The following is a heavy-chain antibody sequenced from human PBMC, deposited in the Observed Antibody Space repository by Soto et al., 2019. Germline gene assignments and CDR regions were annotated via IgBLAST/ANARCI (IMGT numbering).Heavy chain of an antibody. D-gene: IGHD3-16*02. CDR1: GFTFSSYA. CDR2: ISGSGGST. V-gene: IGHV3-23*01. Sequence: EVQLLESGGGLVQPGGSLRLSCAASGFTFSSYAMSWVRQAPGKGLEWVSAISGSGGSTYYADSVKGRFTISRDNSKNTLYLQMNSLRAEDTAVYYCAKISGAFMITFGGVIATPFDYWGQGTLVTVSS. CDR3: AKISGAFMITFGGVIATPFDY. J-gene: IGHJ4*02.